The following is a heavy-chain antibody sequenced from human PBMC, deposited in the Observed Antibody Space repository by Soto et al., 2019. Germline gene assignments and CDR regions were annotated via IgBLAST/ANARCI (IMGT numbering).Heavy chain of an antibody. CDR3: ARFRGRNYCDSSGYQPDY. D-gene: IGHD3-22*01. J-gene: IGHJ4*02. CDR2: IDPSDSYT. Sequence: GESLKISCKGSGYSFTSYWISWVRQMPGKGLEWMGRIDPSDSYTNYSPSFQGHVTISADKSISTAYLQWSSLKASDTAMYYCARFRGRNYCDSSGYQPDYWGQGTLVTVSS. CDR1: GYSFTSYW. V-gene: IGHV5-10-1*01.